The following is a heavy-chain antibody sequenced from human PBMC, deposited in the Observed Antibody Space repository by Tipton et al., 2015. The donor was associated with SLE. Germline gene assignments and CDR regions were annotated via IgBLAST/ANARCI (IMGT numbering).Heavy chain of an antibody. J-gene: IGHJ6*03. CDR3: AREGCSSTSCYGYYYMDV. CDR1: GGSISSGGYY. V-gene: IGHV4-31*03. Sequence: TLSLTCTVSGGSISSGGYYWSWIRRHPWKGLEWIGYIYYSGSTYYDPSLKSRVTISVDTSKNQFSLKLSSVTAADTAVYYCAREGCSSTSCYGYYYMDVWGKGTTGTVSS. D-gene: IGHD2-2*01. CDR2: IYYSGST.